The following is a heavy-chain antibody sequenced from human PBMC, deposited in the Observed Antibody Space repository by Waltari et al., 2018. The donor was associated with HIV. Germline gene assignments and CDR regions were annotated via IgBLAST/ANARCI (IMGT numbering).Heavy chain of an antibody. V-gene: IGHV3-30*18. CDR2: ISYDGSNK. CDR3: AKDPYYYDSSGYADYFDY. D-gene: IGHD3-22*01. CDR1: GFTFSSYG. J-gene: IGHJ4*02. Sequence: QVQLVESGGGVVQPGRSLRLSCAASGFTFSSYGMHWVRQAPGKGLERVAGISYDGSNKYYADAVKGRFTISRDNSKNTLYLQMNSLRAEDTAVYYCAKDPYYYDSSGYADYFDYWGQGTLVTVSS.